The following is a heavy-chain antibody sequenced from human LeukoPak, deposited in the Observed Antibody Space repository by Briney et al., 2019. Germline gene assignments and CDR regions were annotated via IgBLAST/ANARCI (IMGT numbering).Heavy chain of an antibody. CDR1: GFTFNNYA. CDR2: ISGNGGDT. D-gene: IGHD6-19*01. Sequence: GGSLRLSCTASGFTFNNYAMSWVRQAPGKGLEWVSTISGNGGDTYYADSVKGRFTLSRDNSRNTLYLRMNSLRADDTAIYYCAKNPHRFFTSGWFRFDYWGQGTLVTVSS. J-gene: IGHJ4*02. V-gene: IGHV3-23*01. CDR3: AKNPHRFFTSGWFRFDY.